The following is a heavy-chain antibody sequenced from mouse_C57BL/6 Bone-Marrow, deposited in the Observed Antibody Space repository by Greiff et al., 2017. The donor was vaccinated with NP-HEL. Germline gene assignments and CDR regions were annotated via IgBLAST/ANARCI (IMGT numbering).Heavy chain of an antibody. D-gene: IGHD3-3*01. V-gene: IGHV1-39*01. CDR3: ARLGELGLYWYFDV. Sequence: VQLKESGPELVKPGASVKISCKASGYSFTDYNMNWVKQSNGKSLEWIGVINPNYGTTSYNQKFKGKATLTVDQSSSTAYMQLNSLTSEDSAVYYCARLGELGLYWYFDVWGTGTTVTVSS. CDR2: INPNYGTT. CDR1: GYSFTDYN. J-gene: IGHJ1*03.